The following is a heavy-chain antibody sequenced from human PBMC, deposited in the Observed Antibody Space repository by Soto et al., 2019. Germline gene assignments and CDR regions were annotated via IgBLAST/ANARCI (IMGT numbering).Heavy chain of an antibody. J-gene: IGHJ4*02. CDR1: GGSFSGYY. CDR2: INHSGST. Sequence: PSETLSLTCAVYGGSFSGYYWSWIRQPPGKGLEWIGEINHSGSTNYNPSLKSRVTISVDTSKNQFSLKLSSVTAADTAVYYCARLYYDILTGYYRDFDYWGQGALVTVSS. D-gene: IGHD3-9*01. CDR3: ARLYYDILTGYYRDFDY. V-gene: IGHV4-34*01.